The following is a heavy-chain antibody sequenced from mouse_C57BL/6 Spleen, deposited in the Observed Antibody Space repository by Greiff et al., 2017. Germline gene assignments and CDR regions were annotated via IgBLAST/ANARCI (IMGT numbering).Heavy chain of an antibody. CDR1: GYTFTDYN. J-gene: IGHJ2*01. CDR2: INPNNGGT. D-gene: IGHD1-1*01. Sequence: EVKLVESGPELVKPGASVKMSCKASGYTFTDYNMHWVKQSHGKSLEWIGYINPNNGGTSYNQKFKGKATLTVNKSSSTAYMELRSLTSEDSAVYYCARFTTVVATYYFDYWGQGTTLTVSS. V-gene: IGHV1-22*01. CDR3: ARFTTVVATYYFDY.